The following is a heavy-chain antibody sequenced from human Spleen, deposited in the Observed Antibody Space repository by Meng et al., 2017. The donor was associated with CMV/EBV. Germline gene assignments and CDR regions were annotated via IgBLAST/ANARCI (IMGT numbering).Heavy chain of an antibody. Sequence: GGSLRLSCAASGFTFDDYAMHWVRQAPGKGLEWVSGISWNSGSIGYADSVKGRFTISRDNSKNTLYLQMNSLRAEDTAVYYCARDKNTMVRGARISYYYGMDVWGQGTTVTVSS. V-gene: IGHV3-9*01. J-gene: IGHJ6*02. CDR3: ARDKNTMVRGARISYYYGMDV. CDR2: ISWNSGSI. D-gene: IGHD3-10*01. CDR1: GFTFDDYA.